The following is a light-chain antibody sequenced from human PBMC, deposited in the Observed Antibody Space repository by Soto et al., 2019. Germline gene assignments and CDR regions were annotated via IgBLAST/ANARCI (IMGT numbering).Light chain of an antibody. Sequence: DIQMTQSPSTLSASEGDRVTITCRASQYIHNYLAWYQQKPGEAPKLLIYEAANLESGVPSRFSGSGTGTEFTLTISSLQPDDFATYYCQQSNIYPWTFGQGTRVEI. J-gene: IGKJ1*01. CDR3: QQSNIYPWT. CDR2: EAA. V-gene: IGKV1-5*03. CDR1: QYIHNY.